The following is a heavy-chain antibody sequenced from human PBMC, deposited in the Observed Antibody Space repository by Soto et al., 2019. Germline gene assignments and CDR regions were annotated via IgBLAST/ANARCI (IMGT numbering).Heavy chain of an antibody. D-gene: IGHD3-22*01. CDR2: INPSGGST. J-gene: IGHJ1*01. Sequence: ASVKVSCKAVGYIFTSYYIHWVRQAPGQGLEWMGLINPSGGSTNYAQKFQGRVTVTRDTSTSTVYMELGGLGSDDTAVYSCARALYYHDAVGYPGYFQYWGQGTLVTVS. V-gene: IGHV1-46*01. CDR1: GYIFTSYY. CDR3: ARALYYHDAVGYPGYFQY.